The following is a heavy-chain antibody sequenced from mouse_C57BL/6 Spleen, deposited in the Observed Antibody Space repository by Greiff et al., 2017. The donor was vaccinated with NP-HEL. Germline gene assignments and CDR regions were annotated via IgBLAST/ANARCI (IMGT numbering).Heavy chain of an antibody. CDR2: IYPGDGDT. V-gene: IGHV1-80*01. CDR1: GYAFSSYW. J-gene: IGHJ4*01. D-gene: IGHD2-3*01. CDR3: AREGDGYYEEMDY. Sequence: VKLMESGAELVKPGASVKISCKASGYAFSSYWMNWVKQRPGKGLEWIGQIYPGDGDTNYNGKFKGKATLTADKSSSTAYMQLSSLTSEDSAVYFCAREGDGYYEEMDYWGQGTSVTVSS.